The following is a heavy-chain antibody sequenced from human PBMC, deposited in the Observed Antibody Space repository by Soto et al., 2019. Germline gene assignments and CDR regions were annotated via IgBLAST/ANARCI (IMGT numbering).Heavy chain of an antibody. CDR1: GGTFSSYA. J-gene: IGHJ6*02. CDR3: ASVRFLEWLDPNYGMDV. CDR2: VIPIIGTA. D-gene: IGHD3-3*01. Sequence: SVKVSCKASGGTFSSYAISWVRQAPGQGLEWMGGVIPIIGTAKYAQKFQGRVTMTEDASTDTAYMELSSLRSEDTAVYYCASVRFLEWLDPNYGMDVWGQGTTVTVSS. V-gene: IGHV1-69*13.